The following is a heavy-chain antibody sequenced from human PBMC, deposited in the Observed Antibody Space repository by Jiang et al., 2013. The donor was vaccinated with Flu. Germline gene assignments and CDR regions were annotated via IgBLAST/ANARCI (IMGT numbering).Heavy chain of an antibody. J-gene: IGHJ4*02. V-gene: IGHV3-23*01. D-gene: IGHD6-19*01. CDR3: AKETVAGTLDY. Sequence: RDNSKNTLYLQMNSLRAEDTAVYYCAKETVAGTLDYWGQGTLVTVSS.